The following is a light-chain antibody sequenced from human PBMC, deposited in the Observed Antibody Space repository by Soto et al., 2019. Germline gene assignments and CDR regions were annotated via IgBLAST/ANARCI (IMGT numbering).Light chain of an antibody. CDR3: QQYNSWT. J-gene: IGKJ1*01. Sequence: DIPMTQSPSTLSASVGDRVTITCRASQSISSWLAWYQQKPGKAPKLLIYKASSLESGVPSRFSGSGSGTEFTLTISSLQPDDFATYYCQQYNSWTSGQGTKVEIK. V-gene: IGKV1-5*03. CDR1: QSISSW. CDR2: KAS.